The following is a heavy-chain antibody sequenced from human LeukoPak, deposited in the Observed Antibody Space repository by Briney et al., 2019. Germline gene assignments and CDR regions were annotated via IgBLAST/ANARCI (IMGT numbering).Heavy chain of an antibody. Sequence: SLRLSCAASGFTFDDYAMHWVRQAPGKGLEWVSGISWNSGSIGYADSVKGRFTISRDNAKNSLYLQMNGLRAEDTALYYCAKDIGSYDSSGLDYWGQGTLVTVSS. V-gene: IGHV3-9*01. J-gene: IGHJ4*02. CDR3: AKDIGSYDSSGLDY. CDR2: ISWNSGSI. D-gene: IGHD3-22*01. CDR1: GFTFDDYA.